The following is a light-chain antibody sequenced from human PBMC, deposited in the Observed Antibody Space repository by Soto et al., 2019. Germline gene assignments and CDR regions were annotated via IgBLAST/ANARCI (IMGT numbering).Light chain of an antibody. CDR1: SGHSTYT. V-gene: IGLV4-69*01. CDR3: QTWGTGTVV. Sequence: QPVLTQSPSATASLGASVKLTCTLSSGHSTYTIAWHQQQPEKGPRFLMRLNSDGSHIKGDGIPDRFSGSSSGAERYLTISSLQSEYEADYYCQTWGTGTVVFGGGTKLTVL. J-gene: IGLJ2*01. CDR2: LNSDGSH.